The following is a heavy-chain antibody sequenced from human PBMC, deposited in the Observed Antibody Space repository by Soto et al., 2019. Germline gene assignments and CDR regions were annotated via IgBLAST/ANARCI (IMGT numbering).Heavy chain of an antibody. Sequence: GGSLRLSCAASGFTFNNYAMSWVRQAPGKGLEWVSTISGSEVGAYYADSVKGRFTISRDNSKNTLYLQMNSLRPEETAVYFCAKSKVVTKFYYHYALDVWGQGTTVTVYS. CDR2: ISGSEVGA. J-gene: IGHJ6*02. CDR3: AKSKVVTKFYYHYALDV. CDR1: GFTFNNYA. D-gene: IGHD2-21*02. V-gene: IGHV3-23*01.